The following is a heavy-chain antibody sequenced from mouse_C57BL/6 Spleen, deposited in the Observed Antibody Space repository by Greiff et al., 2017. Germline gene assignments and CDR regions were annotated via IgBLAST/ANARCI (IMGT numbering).Heavy chain of an antibody. D-gene: IGHD1-1*01. V-gene: IGHV5-17*01. CDR2: ISSGSSTI. CDR3: ADSSSYYYAMDY. Sequence: EVQRVESGGGLVKPGGSLKLSCAASGFTFSDYGMHWVRQAPEKGLEWVAYISSGSSTIYYADTGKGRFTISRDNAKNTLFLQMTSLRSEDTAMYYCADSSSYYYAMDYWGQGTSVTVSS. CDR1: GFTFSDYG. J-gene: IGHJ4*01.